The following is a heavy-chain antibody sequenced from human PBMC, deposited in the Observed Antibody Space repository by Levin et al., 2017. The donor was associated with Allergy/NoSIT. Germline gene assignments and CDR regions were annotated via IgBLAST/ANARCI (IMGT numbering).Heavy chain of an antibody. CDR2: IVSSSTSK. D-gene: IGHD3-10*01. V-gene: IGHV3-21*01. J-gene: IGHJ3*02. CDR3: ARPGWTYYYGSGSHNAFDI. Sequence: GGSLRLSCAASGFTFSNYNMNWVRQAPGKGLEWVSSIVSSSTSKYYADSVKGRFTISRDNAKNSLYLQMNSLRVEDTAVYYCARPGWTYYYGSGSHNAFDIWGQGTMVTVSS. CDR1: GFTFSNYN.